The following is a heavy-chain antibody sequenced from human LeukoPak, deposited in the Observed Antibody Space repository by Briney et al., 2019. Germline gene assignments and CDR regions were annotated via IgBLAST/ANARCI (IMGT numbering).Heavy chain of an antibody. Sequence: PGGSLRLSCAASGFTFSSYGMNWVRQAPGKGLEWVSSISSSSSYIYSADSVKGRFTISRDNAKNSLYLQMNSLRAEDTAVYYCALHPRIAAAGTGPDYWGQGTLVTVSS. CDR3: ALHPRIAAAGTGPDY. D-gene: IGHD6-13*01. J-gene: IGHJ4*02. CDR1: GFTFSSYG. CDR2: ISSSSSYI. V-gene: IGHV3-21*04.